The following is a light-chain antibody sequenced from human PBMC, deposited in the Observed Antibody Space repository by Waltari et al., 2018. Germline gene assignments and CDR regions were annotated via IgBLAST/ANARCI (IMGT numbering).Light chain of an antibody. CDR3: QQYYNYPRT. CDR2: DAF. V-gene: IGKV3-15*01. Sequence: EIVMTQSPATLSVSPGERVTLSCRASQAMSNNLAWYQQKPGQAPRLLIYDAFTRAPGIPGRFSGSGSATEFTLTIGSMQAEDFAVYFCQQYYNYPRTFGQGTKVEV. J-gene: IGKJ1*01. CDR1: QAMSNN.